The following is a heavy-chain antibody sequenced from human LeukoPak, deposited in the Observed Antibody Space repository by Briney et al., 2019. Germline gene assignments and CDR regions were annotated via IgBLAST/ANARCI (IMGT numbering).Heavy chain of an antibody. Sequence: PGGSLRLSCAASGFTFSTYGMHWVRQAPGKGLEWVIFIRYDGSNKYYADSVKGRFTISRDNSKNTLYLQMNSLRAEDTAVYYCAKRVGEYCSSASCYHGPFDYWGQGTLVTVSS. CDR3: AKRVGEYCSSASCYHGPFDY. CDR2: IRYDGSNK. J-gene: IGHJ4*02. D-gene: IGHD2-2*01. V-gene: IGHV3-30*02. CDR1: GFTFSTYG.